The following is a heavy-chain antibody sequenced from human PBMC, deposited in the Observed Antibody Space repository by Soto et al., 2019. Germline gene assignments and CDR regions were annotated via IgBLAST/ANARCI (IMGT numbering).Heavy chain of an antibody. V-gene: IGHV3-30-3*01. CDR3: ARVTTIPDDYGDYEEAYYFDY. Sequence: GGSLRLSCAASGFTFSSYAMHWVRQAPGKGLEWVAVISYDGSNKYYADSVKGRFTISRDNSKNTLYLQMNSLRAEDTAVYYCARVTTIPDDYGDYEEAYYFDYWGQGTLVTVSS. J-gene: IGHJ4*02. D-gene: IGHD4-17*01. CDR2: ISYDGSNK. CDR1: GFTFSSYA.